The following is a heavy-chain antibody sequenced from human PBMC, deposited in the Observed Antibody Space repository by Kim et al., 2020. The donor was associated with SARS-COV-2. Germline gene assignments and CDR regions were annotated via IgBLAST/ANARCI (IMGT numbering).Heavy chain of an antibody. J-gene: IGHJ2*01. CDR2: IYYSGNT. V-gene: IGHV4-39*01. Sequence: SETLSLTCTVSGGSISSSNYYWGWIRQPPGKGLEWIGSIYYSGNTYSNPSLKSRVTISVDTSKNQFSLKLSSVTAADTAVYYCARLTYYFDSGGYYPWYFDLWGRGTLVTVSS. D-gene: IGHD3-22*01. CDR1: GGSISSSNYY. CDR3: ARLTYYFDSGGYYPWYFDL.